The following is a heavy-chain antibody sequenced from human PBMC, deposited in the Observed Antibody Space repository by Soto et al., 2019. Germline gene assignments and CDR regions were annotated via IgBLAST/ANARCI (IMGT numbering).Heavy chain of an antibody. J-gene: IGHJ4*02. V-gene: IGHV3-23*01. Sequence: GGSLRLSCAASGFTFSSYAMSWVRQAPGKGLEWVSAISGSGGSTYYADSVKGRFTISRDNSKNTLYLQMNSLRAEDTAVYYCAKSTPEDILLMVYAIGGRFDYWGQGTLATVYS. CDR1: GFTFSSYA. CDR3: AKSTPEDILLMVYAIGGRFDY. CDR2: ISGSGGST. D-gene: IGHD2-8*01.